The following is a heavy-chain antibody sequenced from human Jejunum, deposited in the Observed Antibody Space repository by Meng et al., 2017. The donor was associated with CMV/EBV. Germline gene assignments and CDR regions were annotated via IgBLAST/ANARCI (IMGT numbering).Heavy chain of an antibody. CDR1: GSSFTSYW. CDR2: IYPGESDT. Sequence: GSGSSFTSYWIGWVRQMPGKGLEWMGIIYPGESDTRYSPSFQGQVIISADKSITTAYLQWSSLKASDTAMYYCARRGYSYGYGMDVWGQGTTVTVSS. V-gene: IGHV5-51*01. J-gene: IGHJ6*02. D-gene: IGHD5-18*01. CDR3: ARRGYSYGYGMDV.